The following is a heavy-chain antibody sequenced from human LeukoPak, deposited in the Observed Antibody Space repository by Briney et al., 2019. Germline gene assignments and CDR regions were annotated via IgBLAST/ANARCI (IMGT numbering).Heavy chain of an antibody. J-gene: IGHJ4*02. Sequence: SETLSLTCTVTGGSIISGDHYWSWLRQPPGKGLEWIASIYSGGMTFYSPSLKSRLTISADTSRNHFSLRLSSVTAADTALYFCARHFDHPTAYFDSSGQGYTGTVSS. D-gene: IGHD1-14*01. CDR2: IYSGGMT. V-gene: IGHV4-39*01. CDR1: GGSIISGDHY. CDR3: ARHFDHPTAYFDS.